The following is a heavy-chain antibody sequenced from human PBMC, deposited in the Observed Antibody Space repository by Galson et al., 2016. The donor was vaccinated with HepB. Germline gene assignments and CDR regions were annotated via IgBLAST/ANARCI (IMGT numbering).Heavy chain of an antibody. D-gene: IGHD6-6*01. CDR1: GFTFDDYA. CDR2: ISWNSGDI. Sequence: SLRLSCAASGFTFDDYAMHWVRQAPGKGLEWVSGISWNSGDIGYADSVKGRFTISRDNAMTSLYLQMNSLRTEDTALYYCAKGARASIYSSSDYWGQGTLVTVSS. V-gene: IGHV3-9*01. CDR3: AKGARASIYSSSDY. J-gene: IGHJ4*02.